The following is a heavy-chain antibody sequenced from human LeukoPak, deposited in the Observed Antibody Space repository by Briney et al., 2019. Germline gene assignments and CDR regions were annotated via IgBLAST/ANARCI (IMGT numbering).Heavy chain of an antibody. J-gene: IGHJ4*02. D-gene: IGHD2-2*01. V-gene: IGHV1-18*01. Sequence: GASVKVSCKASGYTFTSYGTSWVRQAPGQGLEWMGWISPYSGYTNYAQKLQGRVTVTTDTSTSTAYMELKSLRSDDTAVYYCARDSTALDYWGQGTLVTVSS. CDR1: GYTFTSYG. CDR2: ISPYSGYT. CDR3: ARDSTALDY.